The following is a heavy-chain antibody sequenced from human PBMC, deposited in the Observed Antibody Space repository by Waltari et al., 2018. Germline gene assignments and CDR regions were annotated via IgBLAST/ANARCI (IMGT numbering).Heavy chain of an antibody. Sequence: EVRLVESGGGLVQPGGSLRLSCAASGFTFSTYSMNWIRQAPGKGLVWVADISGPSTMIRYADSVKGRFTISRDNAKNSLYLQMNGLRGDDTGVYYCARGVATSGNYWGQGTLVTVSS. CDR3: ARGVATSGNY. J-gene: IGHJ4*02. CDR2: ISGPSTMI. V-gene: IGHV3-48*01. D-gene: IGHD6-13*01. CDR1: GFTFSTYS.